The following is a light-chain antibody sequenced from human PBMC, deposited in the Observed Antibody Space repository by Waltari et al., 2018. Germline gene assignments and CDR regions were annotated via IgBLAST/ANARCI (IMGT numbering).Light chain of an antibody. Sequence: QSALTQPRSVSGSPGQSVTISCTGTSSYVGGYKYVSWYHQHPRKAPKLMIYDVNKRPSGVPDRFSGSKSGNTASLTISGRQAEDEADYYCCSYAGSYTLVFGGGTRLTVL. CDR3: CSYAGSYTLV. V-gene: IGLV2-11*01. J-gene: IGLJ3*02. CDR2: DVN. CDR1: SSYVGGYKY.